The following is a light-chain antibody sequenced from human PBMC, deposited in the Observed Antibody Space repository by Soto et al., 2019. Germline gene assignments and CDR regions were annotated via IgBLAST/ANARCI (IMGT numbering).Light chain of an antibody. CDR1: QSIVTY. J-gene: IGKJ3*01. CDR3: QKHNSAPLF. Sequence: DIQMPQSPSSLSASVGDRVTITCRASQSIVTYLNWYLQKPGKAPKLLIYAASNLQSGVPSRFSGSGSGTDFTLTISSLHPEDVATYYCQKHNSAPLFFGPGTKVDIK. CDR2: AAS. V-gene: IGKV1-39*01.